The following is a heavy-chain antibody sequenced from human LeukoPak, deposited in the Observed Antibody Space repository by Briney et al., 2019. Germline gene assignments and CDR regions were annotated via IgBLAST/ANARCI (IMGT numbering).Heavy chain of an antibody. J-gene: IGHJ4*02. CDR2: IHDSGST. CDR3: ARRVAVTGIYCFDH. Sequence: SETLSLTCTVSGGSIRSYYWSWIRQPPGKGLEWIAHIHDSGSTSYNPSLKSRVTISLDTSKNQFSLRLNSVTAADTAVYYCARRVAVTGIYCFDHWGQGTPVTVSS. V-gene: IGHV4-59*08. D-gene: IGHD6-19*01. CDR1: GGSIRSYY.